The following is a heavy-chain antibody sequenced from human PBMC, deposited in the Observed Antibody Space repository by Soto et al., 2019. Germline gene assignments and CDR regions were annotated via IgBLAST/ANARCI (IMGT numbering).Heavy chain of an antibody. CDR1: GFTFSSYG. D-gene: IGHD3-10*01. V-gene: IGHV3-33*01. CDR2: IWYDGSNK. J-gene: IGHJ4*02. CDR3: ARDWGAYGSGSHLDF. Sequence: QVQLVESGGGVVQPGRSLRLSCAASGFTFSSYGMHWVRQAPGKGLEWVAVIWYDGSNKYYADSVKGRFTISRDNSKNTLYLQTDSLRAEDTAVYYCARDWGAYGSGSHLDFWGQGTLVIVSS.